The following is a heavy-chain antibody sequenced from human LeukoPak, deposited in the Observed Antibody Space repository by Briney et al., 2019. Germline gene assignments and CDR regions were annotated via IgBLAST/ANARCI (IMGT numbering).Heavy chain of an antibody. Sequence: SETLSLTCTVSGGSISSGDYYWSWIRQPPGKGLEWIGYIYYSGSTYYNPSLKSRVTISVDTSKNQFSLKLSSVTAADTAVYYCARVGDIVVVPAAIPFDPWGREPWSPSPQ. CDR1: GGSISSGDYY. V-gene: IGHV4-30-4*08. J-gene: IGHJ5*02. CDR3: ARVGDIVVVPAAIPFDP. CDR2: IYYSGST. D-gene: IGHD2-2*01.